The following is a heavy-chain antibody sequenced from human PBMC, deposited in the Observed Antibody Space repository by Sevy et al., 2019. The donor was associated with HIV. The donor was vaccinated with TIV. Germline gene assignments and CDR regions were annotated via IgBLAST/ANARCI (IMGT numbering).Heavy chain of an antibody. CDR2: INPSGGST. J-gene: IGHJ4*02. V-gene: IGHV1-46*01. CDR1: GYTFTSYY. CDR3: ARECSGGSCSTSFDY. D-gene: IGHD2-15*01. Sequence: ASVKVSCKASGYTFTSYYMHWVRQAPGQGLEWMGIINPSGGSTSYAQKFQGRVTMTRDTSTSTVYMELSSLRSEDMAVYYCARECSGGSCSTSFDYWGQGTLVTVSS.